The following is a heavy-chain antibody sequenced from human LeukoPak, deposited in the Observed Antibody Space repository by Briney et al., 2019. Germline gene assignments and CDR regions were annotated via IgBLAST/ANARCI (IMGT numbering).Heavy chain of an antibody. J-gene: IGHJ4*02. CDR3: ARDGGWCGSSGSYSSRFDY. Sequence: SETLSLTCTVSGGSISSYYWSWIRQPPGKGLEWIGYIYYSGSTNYNPSLKSRVTISVDTSKSQFSLKLSSVTAAETAVYYCARDGGWCGSSGSYSSRFDYWGQGTLVTVSS. CDR1: GGSISSYY. D-gene: IGHD1-26*01. CDR2: IYYSGST. V-gene: IGHV4-59*01.